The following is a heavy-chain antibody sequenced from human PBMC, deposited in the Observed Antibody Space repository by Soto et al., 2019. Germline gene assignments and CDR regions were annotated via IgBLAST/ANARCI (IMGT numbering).Heavy chain of an antibody. V-gene: IGHV3-23*01. D-gene: IGHD7-27*01. J-gene: IGHJ6*03. CDR3: AKDATGDHYYYYMDV. CDR2: ISGSGGST. Sequence: GGPLRLSCAASGFTFSSYAMSWVRQAPGKGLEWVSAISGSGGSTYYADSVKGRFTISRDNSKNTLYLQMNSLRAEDTAVYYCAKDATGDHYYYYMDVWGKGTTVTVSS. CDR1: GFTFSSYA.